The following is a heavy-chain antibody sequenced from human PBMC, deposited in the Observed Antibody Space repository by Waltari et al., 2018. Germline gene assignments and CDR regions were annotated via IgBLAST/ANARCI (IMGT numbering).Heavy chain of an antibody. D-gene: IGHD5-12*01. CDR3: ARWRGEGSNYIYYFYGLDV. J-gene: IGHJ6*02. Sequence: QVHLQQWGAGLLKPSETLSLTCAIQGESLSGYYWSWIRQSPGKGLEWIGEINHGGVTNYSPSLRSRVTISMEKSKNQFSLRLTSVTTADTAVYYCARWRGEGSNYIYYFYGLDVWGQGTTVAVSS. CDR2: INHGGVT. CDR1: GESLSGYY. V-gene: IGHV4-34*02.